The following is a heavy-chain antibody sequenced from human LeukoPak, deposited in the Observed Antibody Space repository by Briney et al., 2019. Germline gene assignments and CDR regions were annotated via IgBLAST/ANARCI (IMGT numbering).Heavy chain of an antibody. V-gene: IGHV3-30-3*01. CDR1: GFTFSTYV. J-gene: IGHJ5*02. CDR3: ARGVGYCSSTSCYLPGNWFDP. D-gene: IGHD2-2*01. CDR2: ISYDGSNK. Sequence: GGSLRLSCAASGFTFSTYVMHWVRQAPGKGLEWVAVISYDGSNKYYADSVKGRFTISRDNSKNTLYLQMNSLRPEDTAVYYCARGVGYCSSTSCYLPGNWFDPWGQGTLVTVSS.